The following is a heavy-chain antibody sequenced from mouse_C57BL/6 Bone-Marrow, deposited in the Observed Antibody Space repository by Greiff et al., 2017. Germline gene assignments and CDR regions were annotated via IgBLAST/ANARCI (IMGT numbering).Heavy chain of an antibody. Sequence: VQLQQSGPVLVKPGASVKMSCKASGYTFTDYYMNWVKQSHGKSLEWIGVINPYNGGTRYNQKLKGKATLTVTKSSSTAYMELNSLTSEDSAVYYWARGLLRMDYWGQGTSVTVSS. D-gene: IGHD1-1*01. CDR3: ARGLLRMDY. CDR1: GYTFTDYY. V-gene: IGHV1-19*01. J-gene: IGHJ4*01. CDR2: INPYNGGT.